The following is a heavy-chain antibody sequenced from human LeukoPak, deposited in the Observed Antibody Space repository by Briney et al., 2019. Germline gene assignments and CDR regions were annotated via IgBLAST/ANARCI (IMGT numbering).Heavy chain of an antibody. D-gene: IGHD1-1*01. V-gene: IGHV3-23*01. CDR3: AAGHQNSLEGY. J-gene: IGHJ4*02. CDR1: GFTFSSYA. Sequence: PGGSLRLSCAASGFTFSSYAMSWVREAPARGLEWVSSLRGNGDTFYADSVKGRFTISRDGSKNTLYLQMNSLTVEDTAIYFCAAGHQNSLEGYWGQGTLVSVAS. CDR2: LRGNGDT.